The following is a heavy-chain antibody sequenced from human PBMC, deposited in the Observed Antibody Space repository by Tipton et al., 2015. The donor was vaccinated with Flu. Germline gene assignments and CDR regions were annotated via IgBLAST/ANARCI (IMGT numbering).Heavy chain of an antibody. J-gene: IGHJ5*02. V-gene: IGHV4-39*07. Sequence: TLSLTCTVSGGSISSISDYWGWVRQSPGKGLEWIGNINYRGITYYNPSLKSRVTISVDTPKNQFSLKVTSVTAADTAVYYCAKMRELPNNWFDPWGQGTLVTVSS. CDR1: GGSISSISDY. D-gene: IGHD1-7*01. CDR2: INYRGIT. CDR3: AKMRELPNNWFDP.